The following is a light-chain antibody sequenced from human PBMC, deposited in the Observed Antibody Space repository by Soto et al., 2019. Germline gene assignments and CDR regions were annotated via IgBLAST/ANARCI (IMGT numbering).Light chain of an antibody. J-gene: IGKJ1*01. Sequence: EIVLTQSPGTLSLSPGKRATLSCRASQTVPGNYLAWLQHKPGQAPRLLIYGASNRATGIPDRFSGSGSGTDFTLTIARLEAEDFAVYYCPQYTSPPWTVGQGTKVETK. CDR3: PQYTSPPWT. CDR2: GAS. CDR1: QTVPGNY. V-gene: IGKV3-20*01.